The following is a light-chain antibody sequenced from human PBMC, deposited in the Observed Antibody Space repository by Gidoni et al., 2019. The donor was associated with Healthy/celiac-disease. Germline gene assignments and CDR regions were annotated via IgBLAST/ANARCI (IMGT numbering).Light chain of an antibody. V-gene: IGKV3-20*01. Sequence: EVVLTQSPRTLSLSPGERATFSCRASQSVSSSYLAWYQQTPGQAPRLLIYGASSRATGIPHRFSGSGSGTDFTLTISRLEPEDFAVYYCQQYGSSPLTFGGGTKVEIK. J-gene: IGKJ4*01. CDR3: QQYGSSPLT. CDR2: GAS. CDR1: QSVSSSY.